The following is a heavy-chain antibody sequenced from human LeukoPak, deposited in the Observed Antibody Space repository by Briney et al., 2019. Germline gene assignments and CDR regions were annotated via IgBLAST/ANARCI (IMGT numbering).Heavy chain of an antibody. J-gene: IGHJ6*03. CDR1: GYTFTSYY. V-gene: IGHV1-18*04. D-gene: IGHD3-10*01. CDR2: ISAYNGNT. CDR3: ARGMAEGSGSHYKRYYYYYMDV. Sequence: ASVKVSCKASGYTFTSYYMHWVRQAPGQGLEWMGWISAYNGNTNYAQKLQGRVTMTTDTSTSTAYMELRSLRSDDTAVYYCARGMAEGSGSHYKRYYYYYMDVWGKGTTVTVSS.